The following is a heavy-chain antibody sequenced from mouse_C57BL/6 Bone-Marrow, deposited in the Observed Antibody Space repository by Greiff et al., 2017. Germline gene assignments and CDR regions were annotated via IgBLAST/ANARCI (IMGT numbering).Heavy chain of an antibody. V-gene: IGHV1-59*01. CDR1: GYTFTSYW. CDR3: ARRPGRAY. CDR2: IDPYDSYT. Sequence: VQLQQSGAELVRPGTSVKLSCKASGYTFTSYWMHWVKQRPGQGLEWIGVIDPYDSYTNYNQKFKGKATLTVDTSSSTAYMQLSSLTSEDSAVYYCARRPGRAYWGRGTLVTVSA. J-gene: IGHJ3*01.